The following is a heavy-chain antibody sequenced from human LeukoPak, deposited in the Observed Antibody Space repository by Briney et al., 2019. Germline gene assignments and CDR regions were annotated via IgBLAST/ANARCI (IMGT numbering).Heavy chain of an antibody. CDR3: ATTPSGYTRYNWFDP. D-gene: IGHD6-13*01. Sequence: SETLSLTCAVYGGSFSGYYWSWIRQPPGKGLEWIGEINHSGSTNYNPSLKSRVTISVDTSKNQFSLKLSSVTAADTAVYYCATTPSGYTRYNWFDPWGQGTLVTVSS. CDR2: INHSGST. CDR1: GGSFSGYY. J-gene: IGHJ5*02. V-gene: IGHV4-34*01.